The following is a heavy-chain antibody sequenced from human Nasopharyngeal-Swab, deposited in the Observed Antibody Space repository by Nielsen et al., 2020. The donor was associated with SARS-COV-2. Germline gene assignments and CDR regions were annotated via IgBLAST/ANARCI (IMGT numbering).Heavy chain of an antibody. J-gene: IGHJ4*02. CDR2: IRNDGSNK. D-gene: IGHD5-18*01. CDR3: AKDRQLWSNDFDY. CDR1: GFTFTSHG. V-gene: IGHV3-30*02. Sequence: GGSLRLSCAASGFTFTSHGMYWVRQAPGEGLDWVAFIRNDGSNKNYADSVKGRFTISRDNSKNTLYLQMNSLRAEDTAMYYCAKDRQLWSNDFDYWGQGTLVTVPS.